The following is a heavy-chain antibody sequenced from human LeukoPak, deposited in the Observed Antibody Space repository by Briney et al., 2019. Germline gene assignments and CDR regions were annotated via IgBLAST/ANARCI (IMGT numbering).Heavy chain of an antibody. Sequence: SETLSLTSAVYGGSFSGYYWSWIRQPPGKGLEWIGEINHSGSTNYNPSLKSRVTISVDTSKNQFSLKLSSVTAADTAVYYCARGRKGTMVRGVILASYFDYWGQGTLVTVSS. J-gene: IGHJ4*02. CDR1: GGSFSGYY. CDR2: INHSGST. CDR3: ARGRKGTMVRGVILASYFDY. V-gene: IGHV4-34*01. D-gene: IGHD3-10*01.